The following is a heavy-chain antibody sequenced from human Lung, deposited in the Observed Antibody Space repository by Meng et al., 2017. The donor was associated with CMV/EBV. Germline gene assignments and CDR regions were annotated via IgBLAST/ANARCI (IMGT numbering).Heavy chain of an antibody. CDR2: IWYDVSNK. J-gene: IGHJ6*02. V-gene: IGHV3-33*06. CDR1: GFIFSNYG. D-gene: IGHD3-3*01. CDR3: GKIIWSSSGRHRIYYGKDD. Sequence: GESLKISCAASGFIFSNYGMHWVRPTPGKGLEWVAIIWYDVSNKYYSDSVKGRFTISRLNSKSTLYLQMNSLRAEDTCVYYCGKIIWSSSGRHRIYYGKDDGGQGTXVTVSS.